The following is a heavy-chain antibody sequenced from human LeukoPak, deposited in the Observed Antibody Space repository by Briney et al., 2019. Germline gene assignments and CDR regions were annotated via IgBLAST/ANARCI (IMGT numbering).Heavy chain of an antibody. V-gene: IGHV4-39*01. CDR1: GGSISSSSYY. D-gene: IGHD4-17*01. Sequence: SETLSLTCTVSGGSISSSSYYWGWIRQPPGKGLEWIGSIYYSGSTYYNPSLKSRVTISVDTSKNQFSLKLSSVTAADTAVYYCARVIRDAMTTVTTSWFDPWGQGTLVTVSS. CDR3: ARVIRDAMTTVTTSWFDP. CDR2: IYYSGST. J-gene: IGHJ5*02.